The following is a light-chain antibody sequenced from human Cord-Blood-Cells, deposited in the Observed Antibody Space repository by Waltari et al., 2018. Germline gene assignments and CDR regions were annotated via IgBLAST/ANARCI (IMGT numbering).Light chain of an antibody. CDR1: QSVSSN. CDR3: QQYNTWPQT. V-gene: IGKV3-15*01. CDR2: GAS. J-gene: IGKJ1*01. Sequence: EIVMTQSPATLSVSPGERATLSCRASQSVSSNLAWYQHKPGQDPRLLIYGASTRATVIPARFSGTGYGTEFTLTISSMQSEDFAVYYCQQYNTWPQTFGQGTKVEIK.